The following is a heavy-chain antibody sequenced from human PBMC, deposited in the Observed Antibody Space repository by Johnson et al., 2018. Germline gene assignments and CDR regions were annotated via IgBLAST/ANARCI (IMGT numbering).Heavy chain of an antibody. Sequence: QVQLQESGPGLVKPSLTLSLTCTVSGGSISSGSYYWNWIRQPAGKGLEWIGRLYTSGSTNYNPSLKSRVTILVATSKNQFSRRLNYVTAADTAVHYCARSWGYYDIWGQGTMVTVSS. CDR2: LYTSGST. V-gene: IGHV4-61*02. D-gene: IGHD2-21*01. CDR3: ARSWGYYDI. CDR1: GGSISSGSYY. J-gene: IGHJ3*02.